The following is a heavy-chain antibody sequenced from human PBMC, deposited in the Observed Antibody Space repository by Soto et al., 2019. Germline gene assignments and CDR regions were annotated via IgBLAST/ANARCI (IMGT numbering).Heavy chain of an antibody. D-gene: IGHD2-15*01. CDR2: IKEDGSED. CDR3: ARGSSLAY. Sequence: EVQLVESGGGLVQPGGSLRLSCAASGFTFTTYWMTWVRQAPGKGLEWVAKIKEDGSEDYSVDSVKGRFTISRDNAKNSLYLQMDSLRAEDTAVYYSARGSSLAYWGQGTLVTVSS. V-gene: IGHV3-7*01. CDR1: GFTFTTYW. J-gene: IGHJ4*02.